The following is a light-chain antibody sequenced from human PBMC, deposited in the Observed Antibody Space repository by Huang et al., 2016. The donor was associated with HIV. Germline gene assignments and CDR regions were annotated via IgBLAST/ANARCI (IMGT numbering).Light chain of an antibody. Sequence: EIVLTQSPGTLSLSPGERAILSCRASQSVSSSYLAWYQQKPGQAPRLLIYGASSRATGIPDRFSGSGSGTDFTLTISRLEPEDLAVYYCQQYGSSPFTFGPGTKVDIK. CDR1: QSVSSSY. CDR3: QQYGSSPFT. V-gene: IGKV3-20*01. J-gene: IGKJ3*01. CDR2: GAS.